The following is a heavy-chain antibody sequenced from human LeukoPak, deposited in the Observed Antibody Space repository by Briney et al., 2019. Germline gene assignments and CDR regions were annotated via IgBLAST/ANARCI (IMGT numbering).Heavy chain of an antibody. Sequence: GGSLRLSCAASGFTLSNYGMHWVRQAPGKGLEWVAAIWHDGSRKYYAESVKGRFTISRDNARNTAYVQTNSLRAEDTAVYYCARDEGDSSGYYPGLWGQGTLVTVSS. CDR1: GFTLSNYG. V-gene: IGHV3-33*01. CDR2: IWHDGSRK. D-gene: IGHD3-22*01. CDR3: ARDEGDSSGYYPGL. J-gene: IGHJ1*01.